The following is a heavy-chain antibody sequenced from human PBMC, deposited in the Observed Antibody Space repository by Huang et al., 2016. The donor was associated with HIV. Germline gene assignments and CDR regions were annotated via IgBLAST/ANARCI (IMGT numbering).Heavy chain of an antibody. CDR3: ARERMMSWLDDHDAFDI. V-gene: IGHV4-34*01. CDR1: GGSFSGYY. Sequence: QVQLQQWGAGLLKPSETLSLTCAVYGGSFSGYYWSWIRQSPGKGLEWIGEINHSGSPNYNPSLKSRLTISVDTSKNQCSLKLSSVTAADTAVYYCARERMMSWLDDHDAFDIWGQGTMVTVSS. J-gene: IGHJ3*02. D-gene: IGHD1-1*01. CDR2: INHSGSP.